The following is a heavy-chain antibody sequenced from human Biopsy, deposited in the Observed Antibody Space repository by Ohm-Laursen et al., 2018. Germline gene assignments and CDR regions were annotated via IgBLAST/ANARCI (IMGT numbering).Heavy chain of an antibody. CDR2: ISYTGGI. V-gene: IGHV4-59*01. CDR3: ARMPHFDY. J-gene: IGHJ4*02. D-gene: IGHD2-2*01. Sequence: TLSLTCTVSGGSISGYHWSWIRKSPGKGLEWLAYISYTGGITSNPSLNSRATISLDTSKNQFSLRLIYVTAADTAVYYWARMPHFDYWGQGILVTVSS. CDR1: GGSISGYH.